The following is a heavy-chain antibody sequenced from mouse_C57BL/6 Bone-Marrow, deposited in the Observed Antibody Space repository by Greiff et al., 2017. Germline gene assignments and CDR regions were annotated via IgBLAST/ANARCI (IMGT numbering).Heavy chain of an antibody. V-gene: IGHV1-55*01. CDR1: GYTFTSYW. CDR2: IYPGSGST. CDR3: AMYDYDGDY. Sequence: VQGVESGAELVKPGASVKMSCKASGYTFTSYWITWVKQRPGQGLEWIGDIYPGSGSTNYNEKFKSKATLTVDTSSSTAYMQLSSLTSEDSAVYYCAMYDYDGDYWGQGTTLTVSS. J-gene: IGHJ2*01. D-gene: IGHD2-4*01.